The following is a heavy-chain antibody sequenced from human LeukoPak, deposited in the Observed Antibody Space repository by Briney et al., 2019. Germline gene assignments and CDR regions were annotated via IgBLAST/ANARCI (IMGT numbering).Heavy chain of an antibody. CDR1: GGTFSSYA. Sequence: ASVKVSCKASGGTFSSYAISWVRQAPGQGLEWMGGIIPIFGTANYAQKFQGRVTITADESTSTAYMELSSLRSEDTAVYHCARGGSGPGLSGSYYIRAHWFDPWGQGTLVTVSS. V-gene: IGHV1-69*01. D-gene: IGHD3-10*01. J-gene: IGHJ5*02. CDR2: IIPIFGTA. CDR3: ARGGSGPGLSGSYYIRAHWFDP.